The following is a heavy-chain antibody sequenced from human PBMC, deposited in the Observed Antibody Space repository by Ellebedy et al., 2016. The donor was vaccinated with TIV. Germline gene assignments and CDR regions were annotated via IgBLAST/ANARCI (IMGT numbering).Heavy chain of an antibody. Sequence: GGSLRLSXAASGFTFSSYWMHWVRQAPGKGLVWVSRINSDGSSTSYADSVKGRFTISRDNAKNTLYLQMNSLRAEDTAVYYCARDMGSYYYGSGSYYYYYYGMDVWGQGTTVTVSS. CDR3: ARDMGSYYYGSGSYYYYYYGMDV. J-gene: IGHJ6*02. CDR2: INSDGSST. V-gene: IGHV3-74*01. D-gene: IGHD3-10*01. CDR1: GFTFSSYW.